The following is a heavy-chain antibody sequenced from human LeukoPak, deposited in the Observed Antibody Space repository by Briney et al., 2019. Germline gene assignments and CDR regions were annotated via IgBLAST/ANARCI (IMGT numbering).Heavy chain of an antibody. V-gene: IGHV4-30-2*01. CDR2: IYHSGST. Sequence: PSETLSLTCTVSGGSISSGGYYWRWIRQPPGKGLEWIGYIYHSGSTYYNPSLKSRVTISVDRSKNQFSLKLSSVTAADTAVYYCARGTAARRSFDYWGQGTLVTVSS. D-gene: IGHD6-6*01. J-gene: IGHJ4*02. CDR1: GGSISSGGYY. CDR3: ARGTAARRSFDY.